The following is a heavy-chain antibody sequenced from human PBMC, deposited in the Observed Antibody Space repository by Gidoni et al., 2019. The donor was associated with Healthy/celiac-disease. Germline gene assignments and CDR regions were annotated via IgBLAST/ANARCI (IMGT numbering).Heavy chain of an antibody. CDR2: ISSNGGST. V-gene: IGHV3-64D*06. Sequence: EVQLVESGVGLVQPGGSLRLSCSASGFTFSSYAMHWVRQAPGKGLEYVSAISSNGGSTYYADSVKGRFTISRDNSKNTLYLQMSSLRAEDTAVYYCVKEGVYYYDSSGLSFDYWGQGTLVTVSS. CDR1: GFTFSSYA. CDR3: VKEGVYYYDSSGLSFDY. D-gene: IGHD3-22*01. J-gene: IGHJ4*02.